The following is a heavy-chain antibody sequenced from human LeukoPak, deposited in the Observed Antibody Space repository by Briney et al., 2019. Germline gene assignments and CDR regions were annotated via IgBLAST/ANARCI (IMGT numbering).Heavy chain of an antibody. CDR3: AKIPKTTEAGTGGFDY. D-gene: IGHD6-19*01. CDR2: ISGGGGDT. CDR1: GFTFSSYG. Sequence: GGSLRLSCAASGFTFSSYGMTWVRQAPGKGLEWVSIISGGGGDTYYADSVKGRFTISRDNSKNTLYLQMNSLRAEDTAVYYCAKIPKTTEAGTGGFDYWGQGTLVTVSS. V-gene: IGHV3-23*01. J-gene: IGHJ4*02.